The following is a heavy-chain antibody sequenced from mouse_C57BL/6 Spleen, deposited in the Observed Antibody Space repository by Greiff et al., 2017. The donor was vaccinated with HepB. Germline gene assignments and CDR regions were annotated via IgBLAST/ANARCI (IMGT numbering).Heavy chain of an antibody. Sequence: QVQLQQPGAELVMPGASVKLSCKASGYTFTSYWMHWVKQRPGQGLEWIGEIDPSDSYTNYNQKFKGKSTLSVDKSSSTAYMQLSSLTSEDSAVYYCARRGGYGSDGRADYWGQGTTLTVSS. CDR2: IDPSDSYT. CDR3: ARRGGYGSDGRADY. D-gene: IGHD2-2*01. CDR1: GYTFTSYW. J-gene: IGHJ2*01. V-gene: IGHV1-69*01.